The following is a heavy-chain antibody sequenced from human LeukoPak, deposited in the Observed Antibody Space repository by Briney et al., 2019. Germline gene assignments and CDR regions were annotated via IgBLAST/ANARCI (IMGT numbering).Heavy chain of an antibody. Sequence: GGSLRLSCAASGFTFSSYAMSWVRQAPGKGLEWVPAISGSGNNTYYADSVKGRFTISRDNSKNTLYLQMNSLRAEDTAVYYCAKETGSGSYSYHFDYWGQGTLVTVSS. J-gene: IGHJ4*02. CDR1: GFTFSSYA. V-gene: IGHV3-23*01. D-gene: IGHD3-10*01. CDR2: ISGSGNNT. CDR3: AKETGSGSYSYHFDY.